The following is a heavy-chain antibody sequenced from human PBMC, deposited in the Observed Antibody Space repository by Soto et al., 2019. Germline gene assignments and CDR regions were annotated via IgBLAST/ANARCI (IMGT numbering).Heavy chain of an antibody. J-gene: IGHJ5*02. D-gene: IGHD2-2*02. Sequence: QITLKESGPTLVKPTQTLTLTCTFSGFSLSTSGVGVGWIRQPPGKALEWLALIYWDDDKRYSPSLKSRLTITKDTSKNQVVLTMTNMDPVDTATYYCALQPLGYCNSTSCYRGWFDPWGQGTLVTVSS. V-gene: IGHV2-5*02. CDR1: GFSLSTSGVG. CDR3: ALQPLGYCNSTSCYRGWFDP. CDR2: IYWDDDK.